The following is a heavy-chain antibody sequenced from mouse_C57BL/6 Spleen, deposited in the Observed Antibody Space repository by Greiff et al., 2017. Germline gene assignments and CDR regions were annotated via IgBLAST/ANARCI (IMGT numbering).Heavy chain of an antibody. CDR3: ARRDYDYVFAY. CDR1: GYTFTTYP. V-gene: IGHV1-47*01. D-gene: IGHD2-4*01. CDR2: FHPYNDDT. Sequence: VQLVESGAELVKPGASVKMSCKASGYTFTTYPIEWMKQNPGQSLEWIGNFHPYNDDTKYNEKFKGKATLTVEKSSSTVYLELSRLTSDDSAVYYCARRDYDYVFAYWGQGTLVTVSA. J-gene: IGHJ3*01.